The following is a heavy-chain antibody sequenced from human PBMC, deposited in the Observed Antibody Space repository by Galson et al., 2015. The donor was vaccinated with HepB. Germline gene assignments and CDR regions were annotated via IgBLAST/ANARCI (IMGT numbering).Heavy chain of an antibody. J-gene: IGHJ4*02. CDR1: GFTFSSFW. Sequence: CAASGFTFSSFWMHWVRQAPGKGLEWVANINQDGSQKYFVDSVKGRFTISRDNAKNSLFLQMNSLRAKDTAVYYCVRAPGGNYSYWGQGILVTVSS. D-gene: IGHD1-26*01. CDR3: VRAPGGNYSY. CDR2: INQDGSQK. V-gene: IGHV3-7*03.